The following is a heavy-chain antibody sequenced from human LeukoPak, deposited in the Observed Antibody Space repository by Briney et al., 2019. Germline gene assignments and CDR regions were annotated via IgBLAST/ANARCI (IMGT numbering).Heavy chain of an antibody. Sequence: KLSQTLSLTCAISGDSVSSNSVTWDWIRQSPSGVLEWLGRTYYRFKWSNDYAESVRSRITITPDTSKNQVSLQLNSVTAADTAVYYCARDQITVAAADYWGQGTLVTVSS. CDR1: GDSVSSNSVT. CDR2: TYYRFKWSN. V-gene: IGHV6-1*01. J-gene: IGHJ4*02. D-gene: IGHD1-20*01. CDR3: ARDQITVAAADY.